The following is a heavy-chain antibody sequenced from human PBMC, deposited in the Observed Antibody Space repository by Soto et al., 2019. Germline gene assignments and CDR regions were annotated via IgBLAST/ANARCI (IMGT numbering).Heavy chain of an antibody. D-gene: IGHD6-13*01. V-gene: IGHV3-9*01. CDR2: ISWNSGTI. CDR3: AKDMRGASSSSRYHYGLDV. Sequence: EVQLVESGGGLVQPGRSLRLSCAASGFTFDDYAMQWVRQAPGKGLEWVSGISWNSGTIVYADSVKGRFTIFRDNQKNSLYLQMNSLRGEDTALYYCAKDMRGASSSSRYHYGLDVWGQGTTVTVSS. CDR1: GFTFDDYA. J-gene: IGHJ6*02.